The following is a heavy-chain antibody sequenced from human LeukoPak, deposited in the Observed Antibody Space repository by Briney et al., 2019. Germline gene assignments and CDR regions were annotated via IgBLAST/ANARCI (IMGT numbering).Heavy chain of an antibody. J-gene: IGHJ4*02. Sequence: GGSLRLSCAASGLTFSSYTMPWVRQAPGKGLEYVSAISSNGGSTYYANSVKGRFTISRDNSKNTLYLQMGSLRAEDTAVYYCARETVSSGYYYDYWGQGTLVTVSS. CDR1: GLTFSSYT. CDR2: ISSNGGST. CDR3: ARETVSSGYYYDY. D-gene: IGHD3-22*01. V-gene: IGHV3-64*01.